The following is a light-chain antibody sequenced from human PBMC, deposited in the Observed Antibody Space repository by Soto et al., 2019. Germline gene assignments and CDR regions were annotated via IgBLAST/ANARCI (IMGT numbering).Light chain of an antibody. J-gene: IGLJ1*01. CDR2: DNN. Sequence: QPVLTQPPSVSAAPGQKVTISCSGSSSNIGNNYVSWYQQLPGTAPKLLIYDNNKRPSGIPDRFSGSKSGTSASLAISGLQSEDESDYYCAAWDDSLNGYVFGTGTKLTVL. CDR3: AAWDDSLNGYV. CDR1: SSNIGNNY. V-gene: IGLV1-51*01.